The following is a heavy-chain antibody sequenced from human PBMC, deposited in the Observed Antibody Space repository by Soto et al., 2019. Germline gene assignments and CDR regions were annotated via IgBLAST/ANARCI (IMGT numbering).Heavy chain of an antibody. D-gene: IGHD2-2*01. CDR2: RSDDGSNK. Sequence: QVQLVESGGGVVPPGRSLRRSWAASGFTFSTYGMHWVRQAPGKGLEWVAVRSDDGSNKYYADSLTGRVTISRYNSKNTLYLQVNRLETVDTALYYCARDRCGSTSCSDWRPPQGVDYWGQGDLVTVSP. CDR1: GFTFSTYG. CDR3: ARDRCGSTSCSDWRPPQGVDY. V-gene: IGHV3-30*03. J-gene: IGHJ4*01.